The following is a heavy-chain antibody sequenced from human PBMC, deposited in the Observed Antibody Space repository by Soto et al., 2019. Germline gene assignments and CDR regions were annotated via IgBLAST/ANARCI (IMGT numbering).Heavy chain of an antibody. Sequence: QVQLQESGPGLVKPSQTLSLTCTVSGGSISSGGYYWSWIRQHPGKGLEWIGYIYYSGSTYYNPSLKSRVTISVDTSKNQFSLKLSSVTAADTALYYCARDRRRYCSSTSCPGAGAFDIWGQGTMVTVSS. D-gene: IGHD2-2*01. CDR2: IYYSGST. CDR3: ARDRRRYCSSTSCPGAGAFDI. CDR1: GGSISSGGYY. J-gene: IGHJ3*02. V-gene: IGHV4-31*03.